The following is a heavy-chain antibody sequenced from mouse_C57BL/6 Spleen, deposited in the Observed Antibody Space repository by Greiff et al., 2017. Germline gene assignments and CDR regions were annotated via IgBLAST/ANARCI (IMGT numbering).Heavy chain of an antibody. V-gene: IGHV1-80*01. CDR3: ARWDYVPYWYFDV. J-gene: IGHJ1*03. D-gene: IGHD2-4*01. CDR1: GYAFSSYW. CDR2: IYPGDGDT. Sequence: QVHVKQSGAELVKPGASVKISCKASGYAFSSYWMNWVKQRPGKGLEWIGQIYPGDGDTNYNGKFKGKATLTADKSSSTAYMQLSSLTSEDSAVYFCARWDYVPYWYFDVWGTGTTVTVSS.